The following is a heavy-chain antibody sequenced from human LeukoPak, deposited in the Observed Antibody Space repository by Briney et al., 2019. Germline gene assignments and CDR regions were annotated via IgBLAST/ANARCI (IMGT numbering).Heavy chain of an antibody. J-gene: IGHJ6*02. CDR3: ARDTPLCSGGSCYPNLTFYYYYYYGMDV. V-gene: IGHV3-74*01. Sequence: GGSLRLSCAASGLTFSSYWMHWVRQAPGKGLVWISRINSDGSSTSYADSVKGRFTISRDNAKKTLYLQMNSLRAEDTAVYYCARDTPLCSGGSCYPNLTFYYYYYYGMDVWGQGTTVTVSS. D-gene: IGHD2-15*01. CDR1: GLTFSSYW. CDR2: INSDGSST.